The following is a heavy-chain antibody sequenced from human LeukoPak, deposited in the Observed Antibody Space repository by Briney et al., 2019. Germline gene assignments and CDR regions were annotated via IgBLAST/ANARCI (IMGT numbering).Heavy chain of an antibody. CDR2: ISGSGGSK. V-gene: IGHV3-23*01. J-gene: IGHJ4*02. CDR1: GFTFSSYA. D-gene: IGHD3-9*01. CDR3: AKDKGYFDWLSYFDY. Sequence: GGSLRLSCAASGFTFSSYAMSWVRQAPGKGLEWVSAISGSGGSKYYADSVKGRFTISRDNSKNTLYLQMNSLRAEDTAVYYCAKDKGYFDWLSYFDYWGQGTLVTVSS.